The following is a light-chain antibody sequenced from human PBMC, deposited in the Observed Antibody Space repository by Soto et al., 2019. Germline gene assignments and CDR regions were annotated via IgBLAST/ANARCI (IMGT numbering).Light chain of an antibody. CDR1: SSNIGSKP. V-gene: IGLV1-44*01. CDR3: VTWDDNLIGVV. J-gene: IGLJ2*01. Sequence: QSVLTQPPSASGTPGQRVTISCSGSSSNIGSKPVKWYQQLPGTAPKLLIYSNNQRPSGGPDRFAGSKSGSSASLAISGLQFEYEADDHCVTWDDNLIGVVFGGGT. CDR2: SNN.